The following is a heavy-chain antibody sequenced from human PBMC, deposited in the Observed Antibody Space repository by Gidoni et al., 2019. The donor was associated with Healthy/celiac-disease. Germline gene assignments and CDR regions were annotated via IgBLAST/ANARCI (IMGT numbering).Heavy chain of an antibody. CDR1: GFTFSSYA. CDR2: ISYDGSNK. Sequence: QVQLVESGGGVVQPGRSLRLSCAASGFTFSSYAMHWVRQAPGKGLEWVAVISYDGSNKYYADSVKGRFTISRDNSKNTLYLQMNSLRAEDTAVYYCAREAEAPSRALDYWGQGTLVTVSS. CDR3: AREAEAPSRALDY. J-gene: IGHJ4*02. V-gene: IGHV3-30*04.